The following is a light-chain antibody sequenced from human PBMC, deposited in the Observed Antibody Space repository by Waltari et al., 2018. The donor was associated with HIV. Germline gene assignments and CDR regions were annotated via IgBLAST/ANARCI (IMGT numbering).Light chain of an antibody. CDR1: TSDIGTYNS. CDR2: EVN. Sequence: QSALTQPPSASGSPGQSVTISCAGSTSDIGTYNSVSWYQQLPGQAPKLIIDEVNKRPSGVPDRFSGSKSGNTASLTVSGLQTGDEGDYYCASYAGSRPFVFGSGTKVTVV. CDR3: ASYAGSRPFV. J-gene: IGLJ1*01. V-gene: IGLV2-8*01.